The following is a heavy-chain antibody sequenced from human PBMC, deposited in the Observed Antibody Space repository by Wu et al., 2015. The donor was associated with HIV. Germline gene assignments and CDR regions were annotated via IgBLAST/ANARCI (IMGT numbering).Heavy chain of an antibody. J-gene: IGHJ3*02. CDR2: IIPIFGTA. CDR3: ARLAAGGMPPMLFGAFDI. D-gene: IGHD3-10*02. V-gene: IGHV1-69*05. Sequence: QVQLVQSGAEVKKPGSSVKVSCKASGGTFSSYAISWVRQAPGQGLEWMGGIIPIFGTANYAQKFQGRVTITTDESTSTAYMELSSLRSEDTAVYYCARLAAGGMPPMLFGAFDIWGQGTMVTVSS. CDR1: GGTFSSYA.